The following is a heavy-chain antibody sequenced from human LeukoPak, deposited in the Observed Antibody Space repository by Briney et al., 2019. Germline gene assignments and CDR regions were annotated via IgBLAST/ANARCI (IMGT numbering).Heavy chain of an antibody. CDR2: IYSSGST. CDR1: GGSISHYY. D-gene: IGHD1-26*01. V-gene: IGHV4-59*01. CDR3: ARGPVGATTFDY. Sequence: PSETLSLTCTVSGGSISHYYWSWIRQPPGKGLEWIGHIYSSGSTTYSPSLKSRVTISVDTSKSQFSLKLSSVTAADTAVYYCARGPVGATTFDYWGQGTLVTVSS. J-gene: IGHJ4*02.